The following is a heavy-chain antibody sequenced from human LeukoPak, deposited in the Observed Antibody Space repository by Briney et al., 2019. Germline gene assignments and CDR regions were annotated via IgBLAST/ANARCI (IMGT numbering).Heavy chain of an antibody. CDR1: GGSISSGGYY. D-gene: IGHD3-22*01. V-gene: IGHV4-31*03. J-gene: IGHJ3*02. Sequence: SETLSLTCTVSGGSISSGGYYWSWIRQHPGKGLEWIGYIYYSGSTYYNPSLKSRVTISVDTSKNQFSLKLSSVTAADTAVYYCARDQLYDSSEGDAFDIWGQGTMVIVSS. CDR2: IYYSGST. CDR3: ARDQLYDSSEGDAFDI.